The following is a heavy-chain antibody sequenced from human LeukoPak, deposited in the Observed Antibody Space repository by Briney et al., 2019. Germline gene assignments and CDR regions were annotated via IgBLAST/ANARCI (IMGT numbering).Heavy chain of an antibody. V-gene: IGHV1-69*13. CDR2: IIPIFGTA. CDR3: ARMEENGRRSMGYYYYMDV. Sequence: GASVKVSCKASGGTFSSYAISWVRQAPGQGLEWMGGIIPIFGTANYAQKFQGRVTITADESTSTAYMELSSLRSEDTAVYYCARMEENGRRSMGYYYYMDVWGKGTTVTVSS. D-gene: IGHD2-8*01. J-gene: IGHJ6*03. CDR1: GGTFSSYA.